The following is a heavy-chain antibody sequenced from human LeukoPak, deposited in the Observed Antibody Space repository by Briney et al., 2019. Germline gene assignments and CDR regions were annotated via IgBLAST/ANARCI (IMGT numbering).Heavy chain of an antibody. CDR2: IIPIFGTA. V-gene: IGHV1-69*13. Sequence: SVKVCCKASGGTFSSYAISWVRQAPGQGLEWMGGIIPIFGTANYAQKFQGRVTITADESTSTAYMELSSLRSGDTAVYYCARGNDILTGYFFWGQGTLVTVSS. CDR1: GGTFSSYA. D-gene: IGHD3-9*01. J-gene: IGHJ4*02. CDR3: ARGNDILTGYFF.